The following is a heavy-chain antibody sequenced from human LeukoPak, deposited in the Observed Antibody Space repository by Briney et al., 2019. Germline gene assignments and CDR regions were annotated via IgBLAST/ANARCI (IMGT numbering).Heavy chain of an antibody. V-gene: IGHV1-69*13. J-gene: IGHJ5*02. CDR3: AREAFTSRPFDP. CDR2: IIPIFGTA. D-gene: IGHD3-16*01. Sequence: ASVKVSCKASGGTFSSYAISWVRQAPGQGLECMGGIIPIFGTANYAQKFQGRVTITANESTSTAYMELSSLRSEDTAVYYCAREAFTSRPFDPWGQGTLVTVSS. CDR1: GGTFSSYA.